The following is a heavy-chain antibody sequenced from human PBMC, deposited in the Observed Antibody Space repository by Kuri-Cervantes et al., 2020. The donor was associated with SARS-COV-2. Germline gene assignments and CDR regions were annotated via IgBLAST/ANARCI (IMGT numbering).Heavy chain of an antibody. CDR1: GVSVSGGTYY. Sequence: SQPLSLTCAVSGVSVSGGTYYWSWIRQPAGKGLEWIGRIYTSGSTNYNPSLKSRVTMSVDTSKNQFSLKLSSVTAADTAVYYCARGQGIAVAGIIRPEGGDDAFDIWGQGTMVTVSS. CDR2: IYTSGST. D-gene: IGHD6-19*01. CDR3: ARGQGIAVAGIIRPEGGDDAFDI. V-gene: IGHV4-61*02. J-gene: IGHJ3*02.